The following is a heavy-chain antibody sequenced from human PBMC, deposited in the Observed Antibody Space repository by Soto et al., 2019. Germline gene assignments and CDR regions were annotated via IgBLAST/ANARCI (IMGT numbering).Heavy chain of an antibody. CDR3: AKDKARTYYYDSSGYAPGAFDI. J-gene: IGHJ3*02. V-gene: IGHV3-23*01. CDR2: ISGSGGST. CDR1: GFTFSSYA. D-gene: IGHD3-22*01. Sequence: ETLRLSCAASGFTFSSYAMSWVRQAPGKGLEWVSAISGSGGSTYYADSVKGRFTISRDNSKNTLYLQMNSLRAEDTAVYYCAKDKARTYYYDSSGYAPGAFDIWGQGTMVTVSS.